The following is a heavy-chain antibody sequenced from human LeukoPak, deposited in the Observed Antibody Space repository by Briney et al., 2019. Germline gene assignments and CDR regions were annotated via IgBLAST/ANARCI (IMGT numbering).Heavy chain of an antibody. CDR3: ATTKLEQIDWNGYYYGMDV. CDR2: FDSEDGET. D-gene: IGHD1/OR15-1a*01. CDR1: GYTLTELS. V-gene: IGHV1-24*01. J-gene: IGHJ6*02. Sequence: GASVKVSCKVSGYTLTELSMHWVRQAPGKGLEWMGGFDSEDGETIYAQKFQGRVTMTEDTSTDTAYVELSSLRSEDTAVYYCATTKLEQIDWNGYYYGMDVWGQGTTVTVSS.